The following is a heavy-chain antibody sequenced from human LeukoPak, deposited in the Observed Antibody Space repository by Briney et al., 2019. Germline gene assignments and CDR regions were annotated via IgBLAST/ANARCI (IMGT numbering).Heavy chain of an antibody. D-gene: IGHD1-26*01. J-gene: IGHJ4*02. CDR1: GFTFSSYS. Sequence: GGSLRLSCAASGFTFSSYSMNWVRQAPGKGLEWVSAISGGGDGTYYADSVKGRFSISRDNSKNTLYLQMYSLRAEDTAVYYCAKEDGIVGAKELDYWRQGTLVIVSS. CDR2: ISGGGDGT. V-gene: IGHV3-23*01. CDR3: AKEDGIVGAKELDY.